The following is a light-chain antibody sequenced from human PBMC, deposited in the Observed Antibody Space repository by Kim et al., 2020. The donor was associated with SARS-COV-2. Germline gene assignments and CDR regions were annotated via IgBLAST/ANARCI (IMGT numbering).Light chain of an antibody. CDR1: QDISNF. J-gene: IGKJ4*01. CDR2: DAS. Sequence: SAFVGDRVTITCQASQDISNFLSWYQQKPGKAPKLLINDASTLDTGVPSRFSGSGSGTHFTFTISSLQPEDVATYYCQQYNSLPLSFGGGTKVEI. CDR3: QQYNSLPLS. V-gene: IGKV1-33*01.